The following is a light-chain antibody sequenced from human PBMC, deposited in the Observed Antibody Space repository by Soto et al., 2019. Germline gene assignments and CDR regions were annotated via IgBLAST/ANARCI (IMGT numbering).Light chain of an antibody. Sequence: IQLTQSPASLSASVLDRFTITCRASQGISSYLGWYQQKPGKAPNLLIYDASTLHSGVPSRFSGGGSGTDFTLTISSLQPEDFATYYCQQVNVYPSTFGGGTKVDIK. CDR1: QGISSY. CDR2: DAS. V-gene: IGKV1-9*01. J-gene: IGKJ4*01. CDR3: QQVNVYPST.